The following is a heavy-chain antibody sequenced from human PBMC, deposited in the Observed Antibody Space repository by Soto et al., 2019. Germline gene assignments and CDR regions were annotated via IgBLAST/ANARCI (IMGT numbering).Heavy chain of an antibody. J-gene: IGHJ3*01. CDR3: ARDRITTRGDAFDL. D-gene: IGHD3-3*01. Sequence: QVQLVQSGAGVRKPGSSVKVSCRAPGGTFGTYIISWVRQAPGQGLEWMGRIIPIPDITNYAQKFQGRVTVTADRSTSTAYMELTSLKSEDTAVYYCARDRITTRGDAFDLWGQGTMVTVSS. CDR2: IIPIPDIT. V-gene: IGHV1-69*08. CDR1: GGTFGTYI.